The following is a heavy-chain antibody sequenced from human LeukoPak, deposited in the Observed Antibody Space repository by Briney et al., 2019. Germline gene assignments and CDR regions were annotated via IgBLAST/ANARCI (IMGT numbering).Heavy chain of an antibody. Sequence: SETLSLTCTVSGGSISSSSYYWGWIRQHPGKGLEWIGYIYYSGSTYYNPSLKSRVTISVDTSKNQFSLKLSSVTAADTAVYYCAREWFGDENWFDPWGQGTLVTVSS. CDR1: GGSISSSSYY. CDR2: IYYSGST. CDR3: AREWFGDENWFDP. J-gene: IGHJ5*02. V-gene: IGHV4-31*03. D-gene: IGHD3-10*01.